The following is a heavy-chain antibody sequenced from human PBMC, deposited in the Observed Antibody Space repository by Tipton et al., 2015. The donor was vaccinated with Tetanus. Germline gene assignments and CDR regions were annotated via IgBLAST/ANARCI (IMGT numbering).Heavy chain of an antibody. V-gene: IGHV4-34*01. CDR1: GESFSVYY. CDR3: ARSTRYSSSWYKFGFRFDP. CDR2: ITHSGST. D-gene: IGHD6-13*01. Sequence: TLSLTCAVYGESFSVYYWIWIRQPPGHGLEWIVEITHSGSTNYNPSLKSRVTISVDTFKNQLSLKLSSVTAADTAVYYCARSTRYSSSWYKFGFRFDPWGQGTLVTVSS. J-gene: IGHJ5*02.